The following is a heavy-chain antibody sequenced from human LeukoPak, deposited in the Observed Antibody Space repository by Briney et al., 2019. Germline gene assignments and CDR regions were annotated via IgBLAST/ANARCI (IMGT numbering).Heavy chain of an antibody. CDR2: IWYDGSNK. CDR1: GFTFISYG. V-gene: IGHV3-33*06. CDR3: AKARPSSSSGYYYYYMDV. J-gene: IGHJ6*03. D-gene: IGHD6-6*01. Sequence: GRSPRLSCAASGFTFISYGMHWVRQAPGKGLVWVAVIWYDGSNKYYADSVKGRFTISRDNSKNTQYLQMNSLRAEDTAVYYCAKARPSSSSGYYYYYMDVWGKGTTVTVSS.